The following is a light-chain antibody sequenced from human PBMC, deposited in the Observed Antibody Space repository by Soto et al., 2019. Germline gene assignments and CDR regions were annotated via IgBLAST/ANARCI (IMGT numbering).Light chain of an antibody. Sequence: DFQMTQSPSSLSASVGDRVTITCRASQGIRHDLGWYQQKPGKAPKRLIYTASSLQSGVPPRFSGSGSGTKFTLTISSLQPEDFATYYCLQNNSYPVTFGQGTKVEIK. CDR3: LQNNSYPVT. CDR2: TAS. J-gene: IGKJ1*01. V-gene: IGKV1-17*01. CDR1: QGIRHD.